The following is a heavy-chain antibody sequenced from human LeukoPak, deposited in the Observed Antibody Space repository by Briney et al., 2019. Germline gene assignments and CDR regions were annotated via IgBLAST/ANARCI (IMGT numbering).Heavy chain of an antibody. J-gene: IGHJ6*02. V-gene: IGHV4-34*01. CDR3: AGHYGSGHHYYYGMDV. Sequence: SETLSLTCAVYGGSLSGYYWSWIRQPPGKGLEWIGEINHSGSSHSGSTNYNPSLESRVTMSVDTSKNQFSLKLTSVTAADTAVYYCAGHYGSGHHYYYGMDVWGQGTTVTASS. CDR2: INHSGSSHSGST. CDR1: GGSLSGYY. D-gene: IGHD3-10*01.